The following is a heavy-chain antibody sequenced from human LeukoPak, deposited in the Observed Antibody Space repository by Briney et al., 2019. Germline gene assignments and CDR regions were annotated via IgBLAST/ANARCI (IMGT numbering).Heavy chain of an antibody. Sequence: ASVKVSCKPSGDTFTANYLHWVRQAPGQGLEWLGWINLNTGYTKYAQKFQGRVTMTRYTSTSSAFMELSRLRSDDTAVYFCAEDVGRTGTNCFDPWGQGTLVTVSS. J-gene: IGHJ5*02. D-gene: IGHD1-1*01. CDR1: GDTFTANY. CDR2: INLNTGYT. CDR3: AEDVGRTGTNCFDP. V-gene: IGHV1-2*02.